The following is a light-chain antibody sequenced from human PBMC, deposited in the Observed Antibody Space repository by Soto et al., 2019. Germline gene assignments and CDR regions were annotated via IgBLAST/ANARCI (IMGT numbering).Light chain of an antibody. Sequence: EVVLTQSPATLSLSPGERATLSCTASQSISTYLTWYQHKPGQAPRLLIYDASRRAPGIPARFSGSGSGTDFTLTTSSLEPEDFAVYYCQQRRNWPPLTFGGGTKVDIK. CDR1: QSISTY. CDR3: QQRRNWPPLT. CDR2: DAS. V-gene: IGKV3-11*01. J-gene: IGKJ4*01.